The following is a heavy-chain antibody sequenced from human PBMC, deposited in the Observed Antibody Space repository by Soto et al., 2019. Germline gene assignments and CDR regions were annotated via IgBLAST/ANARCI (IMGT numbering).Heavy chain of an antibody. CDR2: ISGSDGST. CDR3: AKDRQARLGMDV. CDR1: GFTFSIYA. J-gene: IGHJ6*02. V-gene: IGHV3-23*01. Sequence: LRLSCAASGFTFSIYAMRWVRQAPGKGLEWVSGISGSDGSTHYADSVKGRFTISRDNSKNTLYLPMNSLRGEDTAVYYCAKDRQARLGMDVLGQGTTVAVSS.